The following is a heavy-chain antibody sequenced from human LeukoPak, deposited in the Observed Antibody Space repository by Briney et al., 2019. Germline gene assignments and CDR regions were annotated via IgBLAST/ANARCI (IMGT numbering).Heavy chain of an antibody. CDR1: GFTFSNAW. CDR2: IKRKTDGETT. CDR3: TTALEGGYGDY. J-gene: IGHJ4*02. D-gene: IGHD6-25*01. V-gene: IGHV3-15*01. Sequence: GGSLRLSCAASGFTFSNAWMSWVRQAPGKGLEWVGRIKRKTDGETTDYAAPVKGRFTISRDDSKNTLYLQMNSLKTEDTAVYYCTTALEGGYGDYWGQGTLVTVSS.